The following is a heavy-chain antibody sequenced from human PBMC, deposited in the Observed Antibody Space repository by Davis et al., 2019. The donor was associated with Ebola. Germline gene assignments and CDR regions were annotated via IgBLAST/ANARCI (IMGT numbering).Heavy chain of an antibody. CDR1: GGSISSYY. CDR3: ARHVWGIVVGHWYFDL. V-gene: IGHV4-59*04. CDR2: IYYSGST. D-gene: IGHD3-16*01. J-gene: IGHJ2*01. Sequence: SETLSLTCTASGGSISSYYWSWIRQPPGKGLARLGYIYYSGSTYYNPSLKSRVTISVDTSKNQFSLKLSSVTAADTAVYYCARHVWGIVVGHWYFDLWGRGTLVTVSS.